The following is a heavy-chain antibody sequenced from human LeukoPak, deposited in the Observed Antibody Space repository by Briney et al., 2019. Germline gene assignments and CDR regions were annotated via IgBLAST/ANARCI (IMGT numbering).Heavy chain of an antibody. D-gene: IGHD2-2*01. CDR2: SYYSGST. V-gene: IGHV4-59*08. CDR1: GGSMNNYY. J-gene: IGHJ4*02. Sequence: SETLSLTCTVSGGSMNNYYWNWIRQPPGKGLEWIGYSYYSGSTNYNPSLKSRVNISVNTSKNQFSLNLSSVTAADTAVYYCARLGSVAMPFDYWGQGTLVTVSS. CDR3: ARLGSVAMPFDY.